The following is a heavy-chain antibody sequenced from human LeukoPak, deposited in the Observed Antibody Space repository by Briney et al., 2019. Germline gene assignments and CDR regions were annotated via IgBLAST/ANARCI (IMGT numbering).Heavy chain of an antibody. V-gene: IGHV4-59*01. CDR1: GGSISSYY. CDR2: IYYSGST. Sequence: SETLSLTCTVSGGSISSYYWSWIRQPPGKGLEWIGYIYYSGSTNYNPSLKSRVTISVDTSKNQFSLKLSSVTAADTAVYYCARLRAYDYGDYYYYGMDVLGQGTTVTVSS. CDR3: ARLRAYDYGDYYYYGMDV. D-gene: IGHD4-17*01. J-gene: IGHJ6*02.